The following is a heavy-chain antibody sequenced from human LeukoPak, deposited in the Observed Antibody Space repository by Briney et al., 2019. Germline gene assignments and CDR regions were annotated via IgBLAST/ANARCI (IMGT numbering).Heavy chain of an antibody. Sequence: GGSLRLSCAASGFTLSSHSMNWVRQAPGKGLEWVASISSSSSYIYYADSVKGRFTISRDNAKNSLFLQMNSLRAEDTAVYYCARDDGKRAVYWGQGTLVTVSS. D-gene: IGHD1-26*01. J-gene: IGHJ4*02. CDR1: GFTLSSHS. V-gene: IGHV3-21*01. CDR3: ARDDGKRAVY. CDR2: ISSSSSYI.